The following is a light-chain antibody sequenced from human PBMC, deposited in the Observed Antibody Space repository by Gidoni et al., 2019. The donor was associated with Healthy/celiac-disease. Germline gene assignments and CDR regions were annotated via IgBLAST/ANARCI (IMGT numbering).Light chain of an antibody. V-gene: IGLV1-44*01. Sequence: QSVLTQPLSASGTPGQRVTISCSGSSSNIGSNTVNWDQQLPGTAPKLLIYSNDQRPSGVPDRFSGSTSGTSASLAISGLQSEDEADYYCAAWDDSLNGPVFGGGTKLTVL. CDR1: SSNIGSNT. CDR2: SND. CDR3: AAWDDSLNGPV. J-gene: IGLJ3*02.